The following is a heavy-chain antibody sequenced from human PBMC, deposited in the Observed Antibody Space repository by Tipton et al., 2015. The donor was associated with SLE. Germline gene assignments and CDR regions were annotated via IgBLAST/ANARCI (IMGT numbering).Heavy chain of an antibody. Sequence: SLRLSCAASGFTFSSYAMSWVRQAPGKGLEWVSAISGSGGSTYYADSVKGRFTISRDDSKNTLYLQMNSLRSDDTAVYYCARDGSYVFDIWGQGTMVTVSS. CDR2: ISGSGGST. D-gene: IGHD6-6*01. CDR1: GFTFSSYA. CDR3: ARDGSYVFDI. V-gene: IGHV3-23*01. J-gene: IGHJ3*02.